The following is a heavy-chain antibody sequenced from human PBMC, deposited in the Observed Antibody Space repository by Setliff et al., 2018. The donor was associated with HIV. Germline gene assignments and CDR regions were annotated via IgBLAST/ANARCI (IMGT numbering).Heavy chain of an antibody. J-gene: IGHJ5*02. CDR2: IHYNGRT. V-gene: IGHV4-39*01. CDR3: ARYTSKVDWFDP. Sequence: SETLSPTCTVSGDSITNDDYYWGWIRQTPGKGLEWIAIIHYNGRTHYDPSLKSRVTIFVDTSKTQFYLKLRSVTASDTAVYYCARYTSKVDWFDPWGQGTLVTVSS. D-gene: IGHD2-2*02. CDR1: GDSITNDDYY.